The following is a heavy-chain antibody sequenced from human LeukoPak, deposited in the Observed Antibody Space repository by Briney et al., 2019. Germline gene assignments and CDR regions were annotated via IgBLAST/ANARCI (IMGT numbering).Heavy chain of an antibody. V-gene: IGHV3-23*01. CDR3: ARGWYNFDY. D-gene: IGHD6-19*01. CDR2: INNSGDRI. Sequence: GGSLRLSCAASGFIFSNYVMRWVRQAPGEGVEWLSGINNSGDRIFYADSVKGRFTISRDNPKNTLYLQMNSLRAEDTAVYYCARGWYNFDYWGQGTRVTVHS. J-gene: IGHJ4*02. CDR1: GFIFSNYV.